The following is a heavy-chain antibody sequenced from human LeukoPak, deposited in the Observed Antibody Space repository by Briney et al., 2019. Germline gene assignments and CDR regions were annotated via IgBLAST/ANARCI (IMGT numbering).Heavy chain of an antibody. CDR2: IYHSGST. V-gene: IGHV4-4*02. Sequence: SETLSLTCAVSGASISSSNWWSWVRLPPGKGLEWIGEIYHSGSTIYSPSLKSRVTISVDKSKNQFSLKLSSVTAADTAVYYCARSVFQTYYMDVWGIGTTVTVSS. J-gene: IGHJ6*03. CDR1: GASISSSNW. CDR3: ARSVFQTYYMDV. D-gene: IGHD2/OR15-2a*01.